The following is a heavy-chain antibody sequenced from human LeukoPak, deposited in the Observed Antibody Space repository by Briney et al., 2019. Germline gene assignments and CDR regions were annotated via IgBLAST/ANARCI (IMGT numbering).Heavy chain of an antibody. V-gene: IGHV3-21*01. CDR1: GFTFSTYG. J-gene: IGHJ4*02. CDR2: ISSSSSYI. Sequence: GGSLRLSCAASGFTFSTYGMHWVRQAPGKGMEWVSSISSSSSYIYYADSVKGRFTISRDNAKNSLYLQMNSLRAEDTAVYYCARGSSYGYGYWGQGTLVTVSS. CDR3: ARGSSYGYGY. D-gene: IGHD5-18*01.